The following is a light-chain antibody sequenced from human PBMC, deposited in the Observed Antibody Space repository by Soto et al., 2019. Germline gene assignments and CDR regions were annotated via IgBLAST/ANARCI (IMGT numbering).Light chain of an antibody. CDR3: QQSFSRPLT. CDR1: QSVSTF. J-gene: IGKJ4*01. V-gene: IGKV1-39*01. CDR2: AAS. Sequence: DIQMTQSPSSLSASVGDRVTITCRASQSVSTFVSWFQWKAGKAPQPLIYAASSLQSGVPSRFSGSGSGTDFTLIITSLQPEDFATYYCQQSFSRPLTFGGGTKVEVK.